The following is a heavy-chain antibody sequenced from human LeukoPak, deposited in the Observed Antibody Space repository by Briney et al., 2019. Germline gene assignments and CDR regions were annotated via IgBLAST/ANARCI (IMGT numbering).Heavy chain of an antibody. CDR2: ISYDGSNK. V-gene: IGHV3-30*18. CDR3: AKEIAVAGTRWFDP. J-gene: IGHJ5*02. CDR1: GFTFSSYG. D-gene: IGHD6-19*01. Sequence: GRSLRLSCAASGFTFSSYGMHWVRQAPGKGLEWVAVISYDGSNKYYADSVKGRFTISRDNSKNTLYLQMNGLRAEGTAVYYCAKEIAVAGTRWFDPWGQGTLVTVSS.